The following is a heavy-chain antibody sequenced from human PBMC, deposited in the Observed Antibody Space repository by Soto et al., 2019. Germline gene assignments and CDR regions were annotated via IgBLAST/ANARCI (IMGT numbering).Heavy chain of an antibody. V-gene: IGHV1-18*01. CDR1: GYTFTSYG. D-gene: IGHD3-10*01. CDR2: ISAYNGNT. CDR3: ARIGGHLWFGELLSGWFDP. Sequence: ASVKVSCKASGYTFTSYGISWVRQAPGQGLEWMGWISAYNGNTNYAQKLQGRVTMTTDTSTSTAYMELRSLRSDDTAVYYCARIGGHLWFGELLSGWFDPWGQGTLVTVSS. J-gene: IGHJ5*02.